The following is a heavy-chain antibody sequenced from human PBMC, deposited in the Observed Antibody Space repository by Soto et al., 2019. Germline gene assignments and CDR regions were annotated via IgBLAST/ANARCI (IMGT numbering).Heavy chain of an antibody. CDR1: GYTFTGYY. CDR2: INPNSGGT. J-gene: IGHJ4*01. CDR3: ARLLAGSGSYYSPLYFDC. Sequence: ASVKVSCKASGYTFTGYYMHWVRQAPGQGLEWMGWINPNSGGTNYAQKFQGRVTMTRDTSISTAYMELSRLRSDDTAVYYCARLLAGSGSYYSPLYFDCWGHGTRVTVSS. D-gene: IGHD3-10*01. V-gene: IGHV1-2*02.